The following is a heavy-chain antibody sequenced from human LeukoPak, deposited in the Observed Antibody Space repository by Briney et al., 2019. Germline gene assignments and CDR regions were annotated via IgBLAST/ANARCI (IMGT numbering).Heavy chain of an antibody. Sequence: GGSLRLSCVASGFTFDDYAMHWVRQAPGKGLEWVSGVSWNSGNIAYADSVEGRFTISRDNAKNSLYLQMNSLRAEDTALYYCAKDHGPAAAGFDYWGQGTLVTVSS. J-gene: IGHJ4*02. D-gene: IGHD6-13*01. CDR1: GFTFDDYA. CDR3: AKDHGPAAAGFDY. V-gene: IGHV3-9*01. CDR2: VSWNSGNI.